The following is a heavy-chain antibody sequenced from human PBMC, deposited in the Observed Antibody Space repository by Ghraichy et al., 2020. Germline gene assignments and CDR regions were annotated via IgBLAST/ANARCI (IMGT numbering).Heavy chain of an antibody. J-gene: IGHJ4*03. CDR1: GFIFSTFW. Sequence: GGSLRLSCTASGFIFSTFWMHWVRQVPGKGLVWVSRISSDGSKTNYADSVRGRFTISRDHAKSTLFLQMNNLRAEDTAVYYCARAFGHDSSSYYPLDYWGHGTLVTVSS. D-gene: IGHD3-22*01. CDR2: ISSDGSKT. V-gene: IGHV3-74*01. CDR3: ARAFGHDSSSYYPLDY.